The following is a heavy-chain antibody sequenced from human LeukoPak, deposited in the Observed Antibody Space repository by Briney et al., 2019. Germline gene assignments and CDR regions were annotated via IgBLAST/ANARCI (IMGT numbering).Heavy chain of an antibody. CDR2: ISAYNGNT. V-gene: IGHV1-18*01. CDR1: GYTFTSYG. CDR3: ARDRYPLQDIVVVPVAL. Sequence: GASVKVSCKASGYTFTSYGISWVRQAPGQGLEWMGWISAYNGNTNYAQKLQGRVAMTTDTSTSTAYMELRSLRSDDTAVYYCARDRYPLQDIVVVPVALWGRGTLVTVSS. J-gene: IGHJ4*02. D-gene: IGHD2-2*01.